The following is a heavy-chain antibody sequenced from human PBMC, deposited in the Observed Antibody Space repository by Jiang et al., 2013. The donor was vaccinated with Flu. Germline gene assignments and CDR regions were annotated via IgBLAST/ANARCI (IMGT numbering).Heavy chain of an antibody. CDR2: IWYDGSET. J-gene: IGHJ3*01. CDR3: AKDRGYGDPPDASDV. CDR1: GFKFNNYG. Sequence: QLVESGGGVVQPGKSLRLSCAASGFKFNNYGMHWVRQAPGKGLEWVSMIWYDGSETEYIDSVKGRFTISRDNSESTLYLHMSSLRVEDTAIYYCAKDRGYGDPPDASDVWGRGTLVTVSS. V-gene: IGHV3-33*06. D-gene: IGHD4-17*01.